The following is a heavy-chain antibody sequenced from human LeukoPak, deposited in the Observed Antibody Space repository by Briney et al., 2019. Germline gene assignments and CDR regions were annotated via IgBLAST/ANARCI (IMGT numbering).Heavy chain of an antibody. D-gene: IGHD2-21*02. J-gene: IGHJ4*02. V-gene: IGHV1-46*01. CDR3: ARDPRGDRSYFDY. CDR2: INPSGGAT. CDR1: GYTFTSYY. Sequence: GASVKDSCKASGYTFTSYYMNWVRQAPGQGLEWMGIINPSGGATNYAQKFQGRVTMTRDTSTSTVFMELSSLRSEDTAVYYCARDPRGDRSYFDYWGQGTLVTVSS.